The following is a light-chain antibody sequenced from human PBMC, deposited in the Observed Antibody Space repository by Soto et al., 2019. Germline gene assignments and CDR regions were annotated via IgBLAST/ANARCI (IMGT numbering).Light chain of an antibody. CDR2: KAS. CDR3: QQYDSFPYT. CDR1: QSISSW. Sequence: DTQMTQSPSTLSASVGDRVTITCRASQSISSWLAWYQQKPGKAPNLLIYKASTLESGVPSRFSGSGSGTEFTLTISSLQPDDFATYSCQQYDSFPYTFGQGTKLDIK. J-gene: IGKJ2*01. V-gene: IGKV1-5*03.